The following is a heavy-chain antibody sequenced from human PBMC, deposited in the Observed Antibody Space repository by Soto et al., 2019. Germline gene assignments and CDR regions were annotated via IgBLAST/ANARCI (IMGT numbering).Heavy chain of an antibody. V-gene: IGHV1-3*01. D-gene: IGHD5-18*01. CDR1: GYTFSTHA. CDR2: INGGTGQT. J-gene: IGHJ6*02. CDR3: ACRKAMEANYYYCGLSF. Sequence: ASVKVSCKASGYTFSTHAMHWVRQAPGQSLEWMGWINGGTGQTKHSHRFQDRVTITRDTSASTAYMELSSLRSEDTAVYYCACRKAMEANYYYCGLSFCDRGATVAV.